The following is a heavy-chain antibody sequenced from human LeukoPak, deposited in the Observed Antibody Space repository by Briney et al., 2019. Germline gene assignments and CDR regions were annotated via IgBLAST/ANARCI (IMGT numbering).Heavy chain of an antibody. CDR3: ARDHDFWSAPALDY. CDR2: ISGSDGDT. D-gene: IGHD3-3*01. J-gene: IGHJ4*02. Sequence: GGSLRLSCIASGFTSGFTFSRYTMSWVRQAPGKGLEWVSGISGSDGDTFHADSVKGRFTISRDNSKNTVYLQMNSLRAEDTAVYYCARDHDFWSAPALDYWGQGTLVTVSS. V-gene: IGHV3-23*01. CDR1: GFTFSRYT.